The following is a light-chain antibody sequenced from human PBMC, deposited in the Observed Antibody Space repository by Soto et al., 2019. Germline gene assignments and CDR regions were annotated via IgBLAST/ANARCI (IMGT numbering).Light chain of an antibody. V-gene: IGKV1-33*01. J-gene: IGKJ1*01. CDR3: YQYHTLPSCT. CDR1: QDIRKY. CDR2: DES. Sequence: DIQMTQSPSSLSASVGERVTITCQASQDIRKYINWYQHKQGKAHKLQLYDESNLETGVGSRFSGSGSGTDFNFTIRSLQPEDIETYYCYQYHTLPSCTFGHGTKVDIK.